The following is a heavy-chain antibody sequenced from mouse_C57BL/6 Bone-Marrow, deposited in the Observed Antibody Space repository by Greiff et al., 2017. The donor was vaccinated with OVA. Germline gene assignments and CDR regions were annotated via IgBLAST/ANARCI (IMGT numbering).Heavy chain of an antibody. CDR2: IDPSDSYT. CDR3: AREGLGDSYAMDY. CDR1: GYTFTSYW. Sequence: VQLQQSGAELVMPGASVKLSCKASGYTFTSYWMHWVKQRPGQGLEWIGEIDPSDSYTNYNQKFKGKSTLTVDKSSSTAYVQLSSLTSEDSAVDYCAREGLGDSYAMDYWGQGTSVTVSS. V-gene: IGHV1-69*01. J-gene: IGHJ4*01.